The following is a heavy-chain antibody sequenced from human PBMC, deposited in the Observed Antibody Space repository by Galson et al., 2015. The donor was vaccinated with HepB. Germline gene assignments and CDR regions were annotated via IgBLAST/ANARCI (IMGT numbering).Heavy chain of an antibody. CDR1: GFTFSSYW. D-gene: IGHD3-3*01. CDR2: INSDGSST. CDR3: ARAEDYDFWSGPQPYYFDY. Sequence: SLRLSCAASGFTFSSYWMHWVRQAPGKGLVWVSRINSDGSSTSYADSVKGRFTISRDNAKNTLYLQMNSLRAEDTAVYYCARAEDYDFWSGPQPYYFDYWGQGTLVTVSS. V-gene: IGHV3-74*01. J-gene: IGHJ4*02.